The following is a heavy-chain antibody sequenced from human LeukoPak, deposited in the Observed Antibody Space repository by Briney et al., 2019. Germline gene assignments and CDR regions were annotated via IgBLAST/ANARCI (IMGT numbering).Heavy chain of an antibody. CDR2: IRQDGSEK. Sequence: PGGSLRLSCAASGFTFTTYWMSWIRQAPGKGLEWVANIRQDGSEKSYVDSVKGRFTISRDNAKNSVYLQMNSLRAEGTALYYCARGGGASDYWGQGTLVTVSS. CDR3: ARGGGASDY. D-gene: IGHD1-26*01. J-gene: IGHJ4*02. V-gene: IGHV3-7*01. CDR1: GFTFTTYW.